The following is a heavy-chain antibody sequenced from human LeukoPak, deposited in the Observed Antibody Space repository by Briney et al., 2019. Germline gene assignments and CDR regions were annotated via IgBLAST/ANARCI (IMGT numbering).Heavy chain of an antibody. CDR3: AREVDCSSTSCYAFIDY. CDR1: GGSIGSGSYY. CDR2: IYTSGST. J-gene: IGHJ4*02. Sequence: SETLSLTCTVPGGSIGSGSYYWSWIRQPAGKGLEWIGRIYTSGSTNYNPSLKSRVTISVDTSKNQFALTLSSVTAADTAVYYRAREVDCSSTSCYAFIDYWGQGTLVTVSS. V-gene: IGHV4-61*02. D-gene: IGHD2-2*01.